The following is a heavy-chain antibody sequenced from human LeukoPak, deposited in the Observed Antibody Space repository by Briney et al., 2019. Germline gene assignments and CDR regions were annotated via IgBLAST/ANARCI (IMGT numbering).Heavy chain of an antibody. CDR2: LYSGGGA. J-gene: IGHJ3*02. V-gene: IGHV3-66*01. Sequence: GGSLRLSCAASGFTFSDYYMSWIRQAPGKGLEWVSVLYSGGGAYYADSVKDRFTISRDYSQNTLLLQMNSLRAEDTALYYCARGKTSDDIVEDAFDIWGQGTMVAVSS. D-gene: IGHD2-15*01. CDR3: ARGKTSDDIVEDAFDI. CDR1: GFTFSDYY.